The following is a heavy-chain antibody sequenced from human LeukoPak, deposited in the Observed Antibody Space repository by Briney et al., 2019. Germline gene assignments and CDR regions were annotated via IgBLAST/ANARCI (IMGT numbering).Heavy chain of an antibody. CDR2: IKSKTDGGTT. Sequence: PGGSLRLSCAASGFTFSNAWMSWVRQAPGKGLEWVGRIKSKTDGGTTDYAAPVKGRFTISRDDSKNTLYLQMNSLKTEDTAVYYCAKSRSGSANWALQIFDNWGQGTLVTVSS. CDR3: AKSRSGSANWALQIFDN. D-gene: IGHD1-1*01. J-gene: IGHJ4*02. V-gene: IGHV3-15*01. CDR1: GFTFSNAW.